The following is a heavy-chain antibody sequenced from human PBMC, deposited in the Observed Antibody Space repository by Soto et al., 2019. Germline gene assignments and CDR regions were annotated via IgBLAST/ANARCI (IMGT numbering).Heavy chain of an antibody. D-gene: IGHD3-9*01. CDR2: ISWNSGSI. CDR1: GFTFDDYA. V-gene: IGHV3-9*01. CDR3: AKVVLRYFDWLLSPGYYFDY. Sequence: EVQLVESGGGLVQPGRSLRLSCAASGFTFDDYAMHWVRQAPGKGLEWVSGISWNSGSIGYADSVKGRFTISRDNAKNSLYLQMNSLRAEDTALYYCAKVVLRYFDWLLSPGYYFDYWGQRTLVTVSS. J-gene: IGHJ4*02.